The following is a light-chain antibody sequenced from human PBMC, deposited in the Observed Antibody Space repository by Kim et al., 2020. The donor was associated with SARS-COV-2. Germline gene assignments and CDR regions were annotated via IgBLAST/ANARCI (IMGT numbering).Light chain of an antibody. J-gene: IGLJ3*02. CDR1: SSNIGAGYH. CDR2: DNN. V-gene: IGLV1-40*03. CDR3: QSYDSSLSAWV. Sequence: QRVTISCTGSSSNIGAGYHVHWYQQFPGTAPKVVIYDNNNRPSGVPDRISGSKSGASASLAITGLQAEDEADYYCQSYDSSLSAWVFGGGTKVTVL.